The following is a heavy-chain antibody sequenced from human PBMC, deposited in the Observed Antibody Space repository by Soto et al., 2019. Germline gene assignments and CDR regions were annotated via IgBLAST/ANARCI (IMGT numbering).Heavy chain of an antibody. D-gene: IGHD3-3*01. CDR1: VYSFTSLD. Sequence: GASVKVSCKASVYSFTSLDINWVRQAPGQGLEWMGVINPHGGSTKYAQKFQGRITMTRDTSRSTVYMELSSLRSDDTAIYYCARSSGGNFGIIIEGSNWFDPWGQGTLVTVSS. J-gene: IGHJ5*02. V-gene: IGHV1-46*01. CDR3: ARSSGGNFGIIIEGSNWFDP. CDR2: INPHGGST.